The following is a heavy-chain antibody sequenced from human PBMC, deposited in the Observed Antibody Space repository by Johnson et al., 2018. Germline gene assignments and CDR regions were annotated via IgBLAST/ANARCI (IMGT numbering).Heavy chain of an antibody. CDR2: IRSKAYGGTT. Sequence: VQLVESGGGLVKPGRSLRLSCTASGFTFGDYAMSWFRQAPGKGLEWVGFIRSKAYGGTTEYAASVKGRFTISRDDSKSIAYLQMNSLKTEDTAVYSCTSEPNYCSSTSCYTDGMDVWGQGTTVTVSS. CDR3: TSEPNYCSSTSCYTDGMDV. D-gene: IGHD2-2*02. J-gene: IGHJ6*02. V-gene: IGHV3-49*05. CDR1: GFTFGDYA.